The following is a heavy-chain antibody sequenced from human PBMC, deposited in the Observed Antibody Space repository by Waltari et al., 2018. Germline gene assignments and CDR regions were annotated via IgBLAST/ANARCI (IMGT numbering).Heavy chain of an antibody. CDR1: GFTFIRYW. D-gene: IGHD3-22*01. V-gene: IGHV3-74*01. CDR3: AREPSPDSSGYFYYYMDV. J-gene: IGHJ6*03. CDR2: INSDGSGT. Sequence: EVQLVESGGGLVQPGGSLRLSCAASGFTFIRYWMHCVRQAPGKGLVWVSRINSDGSGTIYADSVKGRFTISRDNAKNTLYLQLNSLRVEDTAVYYCAREPSPDSSGYFYYYMDVWGKGTTVTVSS.